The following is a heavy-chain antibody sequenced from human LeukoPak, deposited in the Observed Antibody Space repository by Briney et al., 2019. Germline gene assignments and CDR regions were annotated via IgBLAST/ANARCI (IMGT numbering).Heavy chain of an antibody. Sequence: SETLSLTCAVSGGSIFSSNWWGWVRQPPGKGLEWIGQIFHSGSTSYSPSLKSRVTISVDKSKNQFSLKLPSVTAADTAVYYCVRGRYSSGWFKDKNWFDPWGQGIPVTVSS. J-gene: IGHJ5*02. CDR2: IFHSGST. V-gene: IGHV4-4*02. D-gene: IGHD6-19*01. CDR3: VRGRYSSGWFKDKNWFDP. CDR1: GGSIFSSNW.